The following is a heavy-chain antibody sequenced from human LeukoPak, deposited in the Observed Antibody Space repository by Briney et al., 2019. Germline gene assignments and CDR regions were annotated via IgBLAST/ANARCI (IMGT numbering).Heavy chain of an antibody. CDR3: ARDSVNYYYYYGMDV. CDR2: ISSSGSTI. J-gene: IGHJ6*02. CDR1: GFTFSNSW. Sequence: GGSLRLSCAASGFTFSNSWMNWVRQAPGKGLEWVSYISSSGSTIYYADSVKGRFTISRDNAKNSLYLRMNSLRAEDTAVYYCARDSVNYYYYYGMDVWGQGTTVTVSS. D-gene: IGHD3-10*01. V-gene: IGHV3-48*04.